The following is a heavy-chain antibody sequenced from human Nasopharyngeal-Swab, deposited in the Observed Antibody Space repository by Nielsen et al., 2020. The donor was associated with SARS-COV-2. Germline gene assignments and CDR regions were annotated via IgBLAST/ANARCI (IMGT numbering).Heavy chain of an antibody. CDR2: ISSSGSTI. Sequence: GSLRLSCAASGFTFSSYEMNWVRQAPGKGLEWVSYISSSGSTIYYADSVKGRFTISRDNAKNSLYLQMNSLRAEDTAVYYCARGAHYYDSSGYSPRYWGQGTLVTVSS. V-gene: IGHV3-48*03. D-gene: IGHD3-22*01. CDR3: ARGAHYYDSSGYSPRY. J-gene: IGHJ4*02. CDR1: GFTFSSYE.